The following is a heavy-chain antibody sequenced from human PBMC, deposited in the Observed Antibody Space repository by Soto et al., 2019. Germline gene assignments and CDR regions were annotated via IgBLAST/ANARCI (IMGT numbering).Heavy chain of an antibody. D-gene: IGHD4-17*01. CDR3: ARGVDYGEAAIDS. Sequence: QVQIVESGGGVVQPGRSLRLSCAASGFSFSYYAMHWVRQAPGKGLEWVAPIWYDGSNIYYADSVKGRFTVSRDNSKNTLHLQMNSLRSEDTAVYYCARGVDYGEAAIDSWGQGALVSVSS. V-gene: IGHV3-33*01. CDR2: IWYDGSNI. J-gene: IGHJ4*02. CDR1: GFSFSYYA.